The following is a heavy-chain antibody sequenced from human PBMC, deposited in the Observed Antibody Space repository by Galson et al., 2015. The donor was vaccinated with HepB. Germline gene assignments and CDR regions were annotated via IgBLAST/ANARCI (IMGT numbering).Heavy chain of an antibody. CDR2: ISSDGDNK. CDR1: GFTFSTFA. J-gene: IGHJ4*02. CDR3: ARAPPYYDFWSGYLAY. D-gene: IGHD3-3*01. V-gene: IGHV3-30-3*01. Sequence: SLRLSCAASGFTFSTFAMHWVRLAPGKGLEWMALISSDGDNKYYADSVKGRFTISRDNSRNTLYLHMNGPRAEDTAVYYCARAPPYYDFWSGYLAYWGQGTLVTVSS.